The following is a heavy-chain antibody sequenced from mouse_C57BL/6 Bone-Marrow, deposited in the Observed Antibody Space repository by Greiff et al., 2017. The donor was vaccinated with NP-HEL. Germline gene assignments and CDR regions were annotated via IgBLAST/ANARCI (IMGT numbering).Heavy chain of an antibody. CDR1: GYTFTSYG. D-gene: IGHD1-1*01. CDR3: AGYYGSWFAY. CDR2: IYPRSGNT. V-gene: IGHV1-81*01. Sequence: QVQLKESGAELARPGASVKLSCKASGYTFTSYGISWVKQRTGQGLEWIGEIYPRSGNTYYNEKFKGKATLTADKSSSTAYMELRSLTSEDSAVYFCAGYYGSWFAYWGQGTLVTVSA. J-gene: IGHJ3*01.